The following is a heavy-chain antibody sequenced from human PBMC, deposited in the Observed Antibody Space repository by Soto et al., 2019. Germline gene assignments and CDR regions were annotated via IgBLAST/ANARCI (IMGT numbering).Heavy chain of an antibody. CDR2: INPSGGGT. V-gene: IGHV1-46*01. Sequence: VASVKVSCKASGFTFTSYSLHWVRQAPGQGLEWMGIINPSGGGTTYAQRFQGRVTMTRDTSTSTVYMELSSLRSEDTAVYYCARDTDYDFWSGSPGLYGMDVWGQGTKVTVSS. CDR1: GFTFTSYS. CDR3: ARDTDYDFWSGSPGLYGMDV. D-gene: IGHD3-3*01. J-gene: IGHJ6*02.